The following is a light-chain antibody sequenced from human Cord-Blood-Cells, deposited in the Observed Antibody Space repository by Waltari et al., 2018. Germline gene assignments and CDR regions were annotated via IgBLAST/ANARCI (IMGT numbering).Light chain of an antibody. Sequence: QSALTQPPSAFGSPGQSVTISCPGTSSDVGGYNYVSWHQPHPDKAPKHMIYEVSKRPSGVPDRFSGSKSGNTASLTVSGLQAEDEADYYCSSYAGSNNWVFGGGTKLTVL. J-gene: IGLJ3*02. CDR1: SSDVGGYNY. CDR3: SSYAGSNNWV. V-gene: IGLV2-8*01. CDR2: EVS.